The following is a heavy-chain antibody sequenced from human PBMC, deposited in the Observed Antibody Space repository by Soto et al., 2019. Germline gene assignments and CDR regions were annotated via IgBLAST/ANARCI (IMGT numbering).Heavy chain of an antibody. Sequence: PSETLSLTCAVSGGSFSGYYWTWIRQPPGKGLEWIGDINHSGSTNYNSSLKSRVTISVDTSKNQLSLNLRSVTAADTAVYYCAREEVPQWFTRGYYGLDVWGQGTTVTVSS. CDR2: INHSGST. CDR3: AREEVPQWFTRGYYGLDV. V-gene: IGHV4-34*01. D-gene: IGHD2-2*01. J-gene: IGHJ6*02. CDR1: GGSFSGYY.